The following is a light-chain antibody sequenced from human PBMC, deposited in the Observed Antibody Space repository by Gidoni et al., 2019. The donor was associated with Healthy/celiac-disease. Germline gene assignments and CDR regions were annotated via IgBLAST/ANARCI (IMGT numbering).Light chain of an antibody. V-gene: IGLV2-11*01. CDR1: SSDGGGYNY. CDR3: CSYAGSYTL. Sequence: QSALTQPRSVSGSPGQSVTISCTGTSSDGGGYNYVSWYQQHPGKAPQLMIYDVSKRPSGVPDRFSGSKSGNTASLTISGLQAEDEADYYCCSYAGSYTLFGGGTKLTVL. J-gene: IGLJ2*01. CDR2: DVS.